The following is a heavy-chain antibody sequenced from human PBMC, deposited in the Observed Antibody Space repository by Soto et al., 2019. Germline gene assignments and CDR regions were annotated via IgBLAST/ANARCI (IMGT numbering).Heavy chain of an antibody. CDR1: GFTFSSYG. Sequence: QVQLVESGGGVVQPGRSLRLSCAASGFTFSSYGMHWVRQAPGKGLEWVAVISYDGSNKYYADSVKGRFTISRDNSKNTLYLQMNSLRAEVTAVYYCANGDSYGYEPVDYWGQGTLVTVSS. D-gene: IGHD5-18*01. CDR3: ANGDSYGYEPVDY. V-gene: IGHV3-30*18. J-gene: IGHJ4*02. CDR2: ISYDGSNK.